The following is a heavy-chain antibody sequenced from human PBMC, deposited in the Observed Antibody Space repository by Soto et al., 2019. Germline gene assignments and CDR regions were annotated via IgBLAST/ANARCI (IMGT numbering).Heavy chain of an antibody. V-gene: IGHV1-18*01. CDR1: GYTVTSYG. Sequence: QVQLVQSGAEVKKPGASVKVSCKASGYTVTSYGISWVRQAPGQGLEWMGWISAFNGNKKYAQKLQGRVSMTTDTSTSTAYIELRSLRSDDTAVYYCARDLGQQLFDYWGQGTLVTVSS. J-gene: IGHJ4*02. CDR2: ISAFNGNK. D-gene: IGHD6-13*01. CDR3: ARDLGQQLFDY.